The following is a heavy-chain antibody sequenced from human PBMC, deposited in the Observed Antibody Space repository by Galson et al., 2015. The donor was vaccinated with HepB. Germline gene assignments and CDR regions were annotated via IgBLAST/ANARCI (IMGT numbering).Heavy chain of an antibody. CDR1: GDSVTSNSAV. J-gene: IGHJ6*02. CDR3: AYGSHV. CDR2: TYFRSQWRI. Sequence: CAISGDSVTSNSAVWNWIRQSPSRGLEWLGRTYFRSQWRIDYSVSVKSRITINADTSQNQFSLHLNSMTPEDTAVYYCAYGSHVWGQGTTVIVSS. V-gene: IGHV6-1*01.